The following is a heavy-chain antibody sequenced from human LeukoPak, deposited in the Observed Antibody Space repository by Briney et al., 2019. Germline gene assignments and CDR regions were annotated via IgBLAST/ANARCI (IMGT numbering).Heavy chain of an antibody. Sequence: ASVKVSCKASGYTFTSYAMHWVRQAPGQRLEWMGWINAGNGNTKYSQEFQGRVTITRDTSASTAYMELSSLRSEDTAVYYCARDYCSSTSCFRNPTYYYYCMDVWGKGTTVTVSS. CDR2: INAGNGNT. D-gene: IGHD2-2*01. J-gene: IGHJ6*03. CDR1: GYTFTSYA. V-gene: IGHV1-3*03. CDR3: ARDYCSSTSCFRNPTYYYYCMDV.